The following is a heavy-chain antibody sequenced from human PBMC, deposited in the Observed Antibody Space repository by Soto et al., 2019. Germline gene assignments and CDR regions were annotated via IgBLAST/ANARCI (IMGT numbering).Heavy chain of an antibody. Sequence: QVQLVQSGAEVKKPGSSVKVSCKTSGGTFSSYAISWVRQAPGQGLEWMGGIIPIFDTANYAQKIQGRVTLTADESTSTAYMELSSLRSEDTAVYYCARHDCISTSCYYYYYYSMDVWGQGTTVTFSS. D-gene: IGHD2-2*01. CDR2: IIPIFDTA. V-gene: IGHV1-69*12. J-gene: IGHJ6*02. CDR3: ARHDCISTSCYYYYYYSMDV. CDR1: GGTFSSYA.